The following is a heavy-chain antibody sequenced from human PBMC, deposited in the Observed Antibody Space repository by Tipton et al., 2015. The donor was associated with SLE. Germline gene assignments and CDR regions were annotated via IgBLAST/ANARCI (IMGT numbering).Heavy chain of an antibody. Sequence: TLSLTCTVSGGSISSSSYYWGWIRQPPGKGLEWLGSIYYSGSTNYNPSLKSRVTMSVDKSKNPLSLKLSSVTAADTAEYYCARYDGDSSDHHWYFDLWGGGSLVTVSA. D-gene: IGHD3-22*01. CDR1: GGSISSSSYY. CDR2: IYYSGST. J-gene: IGHJ2*01. V-gene: IGHV4-39*07. CDR3: ARYDGDSSDHHWYFDL.